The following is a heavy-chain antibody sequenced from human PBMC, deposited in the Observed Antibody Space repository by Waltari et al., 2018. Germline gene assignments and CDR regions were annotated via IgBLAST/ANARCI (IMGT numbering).Heavy chain of an antibody. D-gene: IGHD3-10*01. CDR1: GGSISSGSYY. CDR3: AREGLWFRNHNWFDP. V-gene: IGHV4-61*09. CDR2: IYTSGST. J-gene: IGHJ5*02. Sequence: QVQLQESGPGLVKPSQTLSLTCTVSGGSISSGSYYWSWIRQPAGKGLEWIGYIYTSGSTNYNPSLKSRVTISVDTSKNQFSLKLSSVTAADTAVYYCAREGLWFRNHNWFDPWGQGTLVTVSS.